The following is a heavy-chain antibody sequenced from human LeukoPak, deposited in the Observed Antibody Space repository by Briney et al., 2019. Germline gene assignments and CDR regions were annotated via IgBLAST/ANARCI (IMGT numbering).Heavy chain of an antibody. CDR1: GFTFSSYW. D-gene: IGHD3-10*01. CDR2: IKQDGSEK. V-gene: IGHV3-7*01. Sequence: GGSLRLSCAASGFTFSSYWTSWVRQAPGKGLEWVANIKQDGSEKYYVDSVKGRFTISRDNAKNSLYLQMNSLRAEDTAVYYCARSVRGVIMRAFDYWGQGTLVTVSS. CDR3: ARSVRGVIMRAFDY. J-gene: IGHJ4*02.